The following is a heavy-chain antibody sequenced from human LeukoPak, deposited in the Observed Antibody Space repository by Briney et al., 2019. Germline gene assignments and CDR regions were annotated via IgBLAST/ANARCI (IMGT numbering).Heavy chain of an antibody. V-gene: IGHV1-2*04. CDR2: INPNSGGT. J-gene: IGHJ3*01. CDR1: GYTFTGYY. CDR3: AREGYDSSGYYAFDF. Sequence: ASVKVSCKASGYTFTGYYMHWVRQAPGQGLEWMGWINPNSGGTNYAQKFQGWVTMTRDTSISTAYMELSRLRSDDTAVYYCAREGYDSSGYYAFDFWGQGTMVTVSS. D-gene: IGHD3-22*01.